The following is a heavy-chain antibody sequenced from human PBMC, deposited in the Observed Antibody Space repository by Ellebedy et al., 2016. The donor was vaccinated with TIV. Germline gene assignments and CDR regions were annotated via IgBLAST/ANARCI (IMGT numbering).Heavy chain of an antibody. CDR2: LNSDGINA. Sequence: GESLKISCAASGFTFNIYWMHWVRQTPGKGLVWVSRLNSDGINAVYADSVRGRFTISRDNAKNTLYLQMNSLRAEDTAVYYCARNRYCSSGDCYALGYWGQGTLVTVSS. CDR3: ARNRYCSSGDCYALGY. V-gene: IGHV3-74*01. D-gene: IGHD2-15*01. CDR1: GFTFNIYW. J-gene: IGHJ4*02.